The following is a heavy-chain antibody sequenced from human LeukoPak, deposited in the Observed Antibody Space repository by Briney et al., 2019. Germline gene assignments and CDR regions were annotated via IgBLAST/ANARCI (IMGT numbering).Heavy chain of an antibody. J-gene: IGHJ3*02. CDR2: INHSGST. V-gene: IGHV4-34*01. CDR3: ARIPYYYDSSGYSDDAFDI. CDR1: GGSFSGYY. D-gene: IGHD3-22*01. Sequence: SETLSLTCAVYGGSFSGYYWSRIRQPPGKGLEWIGEINHSGSTNYNPSLQSRVTISVDTSKNQFSLKLSSVTAADTAVYYCARIPYYYDSSGYSDDAFDIWGQGTMVTVSS.